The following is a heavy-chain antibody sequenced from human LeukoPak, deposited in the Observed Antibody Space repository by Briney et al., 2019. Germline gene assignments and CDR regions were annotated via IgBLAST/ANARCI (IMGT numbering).Heavy chain of an antibody. D-gene: IGHD5-18*01. J-gene: IGHJ4*02. Sequence: ASVKVSCKAFGYTFTSYGISWVRQAPGQGLEWMGWISAYNGNTNYAQKLQGRVTMTTDTSTSTAYMELRSLRSDDTAVYYCAIIGTAMVFFDYWGQGTLVTVSS. CDR3: AIIGTAMVFFDY. CDR1: GYTFTSYG. V-gene: IGHV1-18*01. CDR2: ISAYNGNT.